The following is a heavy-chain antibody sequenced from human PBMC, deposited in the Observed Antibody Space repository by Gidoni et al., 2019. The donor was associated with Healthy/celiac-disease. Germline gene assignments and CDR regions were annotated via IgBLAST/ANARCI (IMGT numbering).Heavy chain of an antibody. CDR1: GFTFSSYA. V-gene: IGHV3-23*01. Sequence: EVQLLESGGGLVQPGGSLRLSCAASGFTFSSYAMSWVPQAPGKGLEWVSAISGSGGSTYYADSVNGRFTISRDNSKNTLYLQMNSLRAEDTAVYYCAKEEIVVVVAATEENYYYYMDVWGKGTTVTVSS. D-gene: IGHD2-15*01. CDR3: AKEEIVVVVAATEENYYYYMDV. J-gene: IGHJ6*03. CDR2: ISGSGGST.